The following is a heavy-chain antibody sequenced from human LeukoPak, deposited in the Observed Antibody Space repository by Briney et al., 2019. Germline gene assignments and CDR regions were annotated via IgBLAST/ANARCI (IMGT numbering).Heavy chain of an antibody. Sequence: PGGSLRLSCAASGFTFSSHWMSWVRQAPGKGLEWVANIKQDGSEKYYVDSVKGRLTISRDNAKNSLYLQMNSLRAEDTAVYYCARAWVIVVVPAAKHFNWFDPWGQGTLVTVSS. CDR1: GFTFSSHW. V-gene: IGHV3-7*01. CDR2: IKQDGSEK. CDR3: ARAWVIVVVPAAKHFNWFDP. J-gene: IGHJ5*02. D-gene: IGHD2-2*01.